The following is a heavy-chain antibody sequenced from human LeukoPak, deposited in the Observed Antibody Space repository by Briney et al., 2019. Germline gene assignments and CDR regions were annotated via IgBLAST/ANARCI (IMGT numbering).Heavy chain of an antibody. Sequence: GGSLRLSCAASGFTFSSYAMHWVRQAPGKGLEWVAVISYDGSNKYYADSVKGRFTISRDNSKNTLYLQMNSLRAEDTAVYYCARDLAVAGPGWFDPWGQGTLVTVSS. CDR1: GFTFSSYA. D-gene: IGHD6-19*01. CDR2: ISYDGSNK. J-gene: IGHJ5*02. CDR3: ARDLAVAGPGWFDP. V-gene: IGHV3-30*14.